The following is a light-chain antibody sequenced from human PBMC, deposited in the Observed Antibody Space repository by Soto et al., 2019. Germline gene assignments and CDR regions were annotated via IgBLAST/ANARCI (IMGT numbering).Light chain of an antibody. J-gene: IGLJ1*01. V-gene: IGLV2-11*01. CDR1: SSDVGDYNS. CDR3: CSYVGGYSYV. CDR2: DVS. Sequence: QSALTQPRSVSGSPGQSVTVSCIGTSSDVGDYNSVSWYQQHPGKAPKLMIYDVSKRPSGVPDRFSGSKSGNTASLTISGLQAEDEADYYCCSYVGGYSYVFGIRTKVTVL.